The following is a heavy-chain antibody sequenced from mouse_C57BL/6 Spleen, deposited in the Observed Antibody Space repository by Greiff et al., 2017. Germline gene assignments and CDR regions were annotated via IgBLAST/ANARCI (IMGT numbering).Heavy chain of an antibody. CDR1: GFNIKDYY. Sequence: VQLQQSGAELVKPGASVKLSCTASGFNIKDYYMHWVKQRTEQGLEWIGRIDPEDREPKYDPKFPGKATLTADTSANTAYLQLISLTSEDTAVYYCATSYGNYPYAMDYWGQGTSVTVSS. V-gene: IGHV14-2*01. J-gene: IGHJ4*01. CDR3: ATSYGNYPYAMDY. D-gene: IGHD2-10*01. CDR2: IDPEDREP.